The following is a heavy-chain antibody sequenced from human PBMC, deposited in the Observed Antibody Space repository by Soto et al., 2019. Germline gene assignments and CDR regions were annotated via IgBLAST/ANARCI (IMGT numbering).Heavy chain of an antibody. D-gene: IGHD1-26*01. J-gene: IGHJ6*02. Sequence: EVQLVESGGGLVQPRGSLRLSCAVSGFTFTFYWMAWVRQAPGKGLEWVANINQDGSEKYYVDSVKGRFTISRDDDKNSLYLQMSSLGAEDTAVYYCARVRRRDWEMLQMVTYFYYGMDVWGQGTTVTVSS. CDR1: GFTFTFYW. CDR2: INQDGSEK. CDR3: ARVRRRDWEMLQMVTYFYYGMDV. V-gene: IGHV3-7*01.